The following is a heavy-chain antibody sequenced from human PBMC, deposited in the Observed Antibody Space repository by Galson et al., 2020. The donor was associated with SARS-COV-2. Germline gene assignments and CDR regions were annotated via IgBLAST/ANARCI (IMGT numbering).Heavy chain of an antibody. V-gene: IGHV4-39*01. D-gene: IGHD1-26*01. CDR3: ARVRREWELPDAFDI. CDR2: IYYSGST. Sequence: SETLSLTCTVSGGSISSSSYYWGWIRQPPGKGLEWIGSIYYSGSTYYNPSLKSRVTISVDTSKNQFSLKLSSVTAADTAVYYCARVRREWELPDAFDIWGQGTMVTVSS. CDR1: GGSISSSSYY. J-gene: IGHJ3*02.